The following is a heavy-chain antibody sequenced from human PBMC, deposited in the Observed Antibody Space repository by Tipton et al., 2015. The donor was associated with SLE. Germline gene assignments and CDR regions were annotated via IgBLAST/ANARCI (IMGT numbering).Heavy chain of an antibody. J-gene: IGHJ4*02. CDR3: ARGLSQDN. CDR1: GGSISSSSYY. V-gene: IGHV4-39*07. Sequence: GLVKPSETLSLTCTVSGGSISSSSYYWGWIRQPPGKGLEWIGSIYYSGSTYYNPSLKSRVTISVDTSKNQFSLKLTSVTAADTAVYYCARGLSQDNWGQGTLVTVSS. CDR2: IYYSGST.